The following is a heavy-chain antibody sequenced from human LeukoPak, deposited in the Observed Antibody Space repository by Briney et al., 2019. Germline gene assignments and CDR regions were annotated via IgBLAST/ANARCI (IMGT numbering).Heavy chain of an antibody. Sequence: SETLSLTCTVSGGSISSGSYYRSWIRQPAGKGLEWIGRIYTSGSTNYNPSLKSRVTISVDTSKNQFSLKLSSVTAADTAVYYCARAASITSVVVILDYWGQGTLVTVSS. V-gene: IGHV4-61*02. J-gene: IGHJ4*02. CDR3: ARAASITSVVVILDY. CDR2: IYTSGST. D-gene: IGHD3-22*01. CDR1: GGSISSGSYY.